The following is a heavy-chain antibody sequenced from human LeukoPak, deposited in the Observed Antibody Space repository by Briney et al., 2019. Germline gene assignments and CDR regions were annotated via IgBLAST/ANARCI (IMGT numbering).Heavy chain of an antibody. CDR2: TTPIIDSA. Sequence: ASVKVSCKTFGGTFRSHIFSWVRQAPGQGLEWMGKTTPIIDSAKYSQKFRDRLTITGDSSTGTAYMELSSLTPEDTALYYCTRVNLRGSQYNWFDPWGQGTLVIVSS. D-gene: IGHD1-26*01. J-gene: IGHJ5*02. V-gene: IGHV1-69*08. CDR1: GGTFRSHI. CDR3: TRVNLRGSQYNWFDP.